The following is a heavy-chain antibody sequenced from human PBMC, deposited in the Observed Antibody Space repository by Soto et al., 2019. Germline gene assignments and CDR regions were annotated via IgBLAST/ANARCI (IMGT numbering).Heavy chain of an antibody. CDR2: ISSSSYI. CDR3: AREADNSGSYWFYYYYCMDV. CDR1: GFTFSSYS. V-gene: IGHV3-21*01. D-gene: IGHD1-26*01. Sequence: GGSLRLCCAASGFTFSSYSMNWVRQAPGKGLEWVSSISSSSYIYYADSVKGRFTISRDNAKNSLYLQMNSLRAEDTAVYYCAREADNSGSYWFYYYYCMDVWGQGTTVTVSS. J-gene: IGHJ6*02.